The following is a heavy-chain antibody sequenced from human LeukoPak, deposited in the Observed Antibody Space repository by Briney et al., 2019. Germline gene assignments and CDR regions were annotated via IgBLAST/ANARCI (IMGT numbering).Heavy chain of an antibody. D-gene: IGHD6-13*01. CDR3: ARDSPSVAAAGTLDY. CDR1: GFTFNSYT. V-gene: IGHV3-30*04. CDR2: ISFDGSNK. Sequence: GGSLRLSCAASGFTFNSYTMHWVRQAPGKGLEWVAVISFDGSNKYYADSVKGRFTTSRDNSKNTLYLQMNSLRPEDTAVYYCARDSPSVAAAGTLDYWGQGTLVTVSS. J-gene: IGHJ4*02.